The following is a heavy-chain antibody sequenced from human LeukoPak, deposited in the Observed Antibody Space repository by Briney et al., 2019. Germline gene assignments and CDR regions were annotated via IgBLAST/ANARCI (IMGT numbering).Heavy chain of an antibody. J-gene: IGHJ3*02. V-gene: IGHV3-23*01. D-gene: IGHD3-10*01. CDR3: AKGVYYYGSGSYDI. Sequence: GGSLRLSCAASGFTFSSYGMSWVRQAPGKGLEWVSAISGSGGSTYYADSVKGRFTISRDNSKNTLYLQMNSLRAEDTAVYYCAKGVYYYGSGSYDIWGQGTMVTVSS. CDR2: ISGSGGST. CDR1: GFTFSSYG.